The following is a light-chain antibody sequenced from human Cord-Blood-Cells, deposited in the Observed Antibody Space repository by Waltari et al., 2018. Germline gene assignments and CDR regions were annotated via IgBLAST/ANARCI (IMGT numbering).Light chain of an antibody. J-gene: IGKJ1*01. CDR1: QSVSSN. Sequence: EIVMTQSPGTLSVSPGERATLSCRASQSVSSNLAWYQQKPGQAPRLLIYGASTRATGIPARFSGSGSGTEFTLTISSLQSEDFAVYYCQQYNNWPRTFGQGTEVEIK. V-gene: IGKV3-15*01. CDR2: GAS. CDR3: QQYNNWPRT.